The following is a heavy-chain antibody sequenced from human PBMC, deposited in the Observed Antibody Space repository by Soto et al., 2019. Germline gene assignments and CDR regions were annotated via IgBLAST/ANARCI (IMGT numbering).Heavy chain of an antibody. D-gene: IGHD3-10*01. J-gene: IGHJ5*02. V-gene: IGHV4-31*03. Sequence: QVQLQESGPGLVKPSQTLSLTCTVSGGSISSGGYYWSWIRQHPGKGLEWIGYIYYSGSTYYNPSLKSRVTISVDTSKNQCSLKLSSVTAADTAVYYCAREISYYYGSGSYSGWFDPWGQGTLVTVSS. CDR3: AREISYYYGSGSYSGWFDP. CDR2: IYYSGST. CDR1: GGSISSGGYY.